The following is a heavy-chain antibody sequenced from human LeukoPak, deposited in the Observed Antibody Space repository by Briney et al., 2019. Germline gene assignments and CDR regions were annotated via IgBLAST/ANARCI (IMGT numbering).Heavy chain of an antibody. V-gene: IGHV3-49*04. Sequence: PGGSLRLSCPASGFTFGDYTMSWVRQAPGKGLEWVGFIRSEAYDGTTEYAASVKGRFTISRDDSKSIAYLQMNSLKTEDTAMYYCARDGCGSTSCYPVFDFWGQGTLVTVSS. CDR2: IRSEAYDGTT. CDR1: GFTFGDYT. CDR3: ARDGCGSTSCYPVFDF. J-gene: IGHJ4*02. D-gene: IGHD2-2*01.